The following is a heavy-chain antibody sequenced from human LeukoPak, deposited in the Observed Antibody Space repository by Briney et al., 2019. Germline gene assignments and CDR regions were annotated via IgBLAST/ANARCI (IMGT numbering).Heavy chain of an antibody. CDR1: GGTFSSYA. J-gene: IGHJ6*02. CDR2: IIPIFGTA. V-gene: IGHV1-69*01. CDR3: ARGVAAGTPAYYYGMDV. Sequence: ASVKVSCKASGGTFSSYAISWVRQAPGQGLEWMGGIIPIFGTANYAQKFQGRVTITADESTSTAYMELSSLRSEDTAVYYCARGVAAGTPAYYYGMDVWGQGTTVTVSS. D-gene: IGHD6-13*01.